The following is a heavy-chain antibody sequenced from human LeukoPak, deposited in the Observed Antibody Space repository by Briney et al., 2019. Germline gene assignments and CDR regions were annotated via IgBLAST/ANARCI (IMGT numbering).Heavy chain of an antibody. D-gene: IGHD3-3*01. Sequence: GGSLRLSCAASGFTSSSYWMSWVRQAPGKGLEWVANIKQDGSEKYYVDSVKGRFTISRDNAKNSLYLQMNSLRAEDTAVYYCARPITIFGVVDYWGQGTLVTVSS. CDR1: GFTSSSYW. CDR2: IKQDGSEK. V-gene: IGHV3-7*01. CDR3: ARPITIFGVVDY. J-gene: IGHJ4*02.